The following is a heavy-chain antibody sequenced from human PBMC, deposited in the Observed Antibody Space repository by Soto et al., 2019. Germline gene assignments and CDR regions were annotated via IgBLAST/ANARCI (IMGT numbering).Heavy chain of an antibody. CDR3: ARTYDSSGYYPLDY. Sequence: PGGSLRLSCAASGFTFSNYAMHWVRQAPGKGLEWMAVIAYDGSNAYYADSVKGRFTISRDNSKNTLYLQMNSLRAEDTAVYYCARTYDSSGYYPLDYWGQGTMVTVYS. V-gene: IGHV3-30-3*01. CDR1: GFTFSNYA. CDR2: IAYDGSNA. J-gene: IGHJ4*02. D-gene: IGHD3-22*01.